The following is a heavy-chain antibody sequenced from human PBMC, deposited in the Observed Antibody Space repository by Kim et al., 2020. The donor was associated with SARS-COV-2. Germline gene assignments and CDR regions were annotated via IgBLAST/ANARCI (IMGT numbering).Heavy chain of an antibody. CDR2: VYYSGST. J-gene: IGHJ5*02. CDR3: AREAFGISAHNWFDP. CDR1: GGSIGSYY. Sequence: SQTLSLTCTVSGGSIGSYYWSWIRQPPGKGLEWIGYVYYSGSTNYNPSLKSRVTISVDTSKNQFSLKLSSVTAADTAIYYCAREAFGISAHNWFDPWGHG. D-gene: IGHD3-3*01. V-gene: IGHV4-59*13.